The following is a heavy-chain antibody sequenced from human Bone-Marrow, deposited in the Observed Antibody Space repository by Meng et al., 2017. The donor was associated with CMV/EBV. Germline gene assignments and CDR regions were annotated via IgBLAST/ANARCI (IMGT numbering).Heavy chain of an antibody. V-gene: IGHV4-39*07. CDR2: IYYSGST. CDR1: GGSISSSSYY. J-gene: IGHJ6*02. D-gene: IGHD6-19*01. Sequence: SETLSLTCTVSGGSISSSSYYWGWIRQPPGKGLEWIGSIYYSGSTYYNPSLKSRVTISVDTSKNQFSLKLSSVTAADTAVYYCARDTASSGWYVDDYYYGMDVWGQGTTVTASS. CDR3: ARDTASSGWYVDDYYYGMDV.